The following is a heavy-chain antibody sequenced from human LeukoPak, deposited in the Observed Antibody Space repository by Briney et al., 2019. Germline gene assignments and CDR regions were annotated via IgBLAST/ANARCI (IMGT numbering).Heavy chain of an antibody. V-gene: IGHV4-38-2*01. D-gene: IGHD1-1*01. CDR2: IYHSGST. CDR3: ARPTQYNWNREDDAFDI. Sequence: SETLSLTCAVSGYSISSGYYWGWIRQPPGKGLEWIGSIYHSGSTYYNPSLKSRVTISVDTSKNQFSLKLSSVTAADTAVCYCARPTQYNWNREDDAFDIWGQGTMVTVSS. CDR1: GYSISSGYY. J-gene: IGHJ3*02.